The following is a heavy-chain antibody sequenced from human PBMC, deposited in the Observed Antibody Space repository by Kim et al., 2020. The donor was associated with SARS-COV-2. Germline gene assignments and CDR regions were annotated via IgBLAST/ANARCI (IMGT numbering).Heavy chain of an antibody. J-gene: IGHJ1*01. CDR1: GFTFNGYW. V-gene: IGHV3-74*01. Sequence: GGSLRLSCVASGFTFNGYWMHWVRQAPGQGPVWVSLITGDATESNYADFVKGRFTISRDNAKKTLYLQMNSLRAEDTAVYYCATSLGTKNLGGGAWGRGTLVTVSS. D-gene: IGHD2-21*01. CDR2: ITGDATES. CDR3: ATSLGTKNLGGGA.